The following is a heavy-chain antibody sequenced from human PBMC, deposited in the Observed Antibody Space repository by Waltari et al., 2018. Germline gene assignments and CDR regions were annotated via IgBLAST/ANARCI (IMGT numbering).Heavy chain of an antibody. J-gene: IGHJ5*02. CDR3: ARDEYSSSSGWFDP. D-gene: IGHD6-6*01. Sequence: EVQLVESGGGLVKPGGSLRLSCAASGFTFSSYSMNWVRQAPGKGLEWVSSISSSSSYIYYADAVKGRFTISRDNAKNSLYLQMNSLRAEDTAVYYCARDEYSSSSGWFDPWGQGTLVTVSS. CDR2: ISSSSSYI. CDR1: GFTFSSYS. V-gene: IGHV3-21*01.